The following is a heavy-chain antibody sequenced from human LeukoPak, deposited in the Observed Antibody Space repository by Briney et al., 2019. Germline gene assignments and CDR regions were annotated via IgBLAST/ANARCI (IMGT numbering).Heavy chain of an antibody. CDR3: APGVVAAASFGY. CDR2: INPNSGGT. V-gene: IGHV1-2*06. D-gene: IGHD2-15*01. Sequence: ASVKVSCKASGGTFSSYAISWVRQAPGQGLEWMGRINPNSGGTNYAQKFQGRVTMTRDTSISTAYMELSRLRSDDTAVYYCAPGVVAAASFGYWGQGTLVTVSS. J-gene: IGHJ4*02. CDR1: GGTFSSYA.